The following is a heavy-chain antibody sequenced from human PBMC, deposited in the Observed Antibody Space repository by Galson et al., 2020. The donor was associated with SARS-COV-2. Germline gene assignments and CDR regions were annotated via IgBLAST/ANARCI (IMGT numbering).Heavy chain of an antibody. V-gene: IGHV3-15*01. J-gene: IGHJ6*02. D-gene: IGHD3-9*01. CDR2: IKSKTDGGTT. CDR3: TTRVDYDILTGYYGYYYYGMDV. Sequence: GESLKISCAASGFTFSNAWMSWVRQAPGKGLEWVGRIKSKTDGGTTDYAAPVKGRFTISRDDSQNTLYLQMNSLKTEDTAVYYCTTRVDYDILTGYYGYYYYGMDVWGQGTTVTVSS. CDR1: GFTFSNAW.